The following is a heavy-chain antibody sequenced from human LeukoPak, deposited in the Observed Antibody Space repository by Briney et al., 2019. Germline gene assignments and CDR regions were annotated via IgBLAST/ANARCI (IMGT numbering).Heavy chain of an antibody. CDR2: ISAYNGNT. V-gene: IGHV1-18*01. CDR1: GYTFTSYG. CDR3: ARTEQYQLLLH. D-gene: IGHD2-2*01. J-gene: IGHJ4*02. Sequence: ASVKVSCKASGYTFTSYGITWVRQAPGQGLEWMGWISAYNGNTNYAQKLQGRVTMTTDTSTSTAYLDLRSLRSDDTAVYYCARTEQYQLLLHWGQGTLVTVSS.